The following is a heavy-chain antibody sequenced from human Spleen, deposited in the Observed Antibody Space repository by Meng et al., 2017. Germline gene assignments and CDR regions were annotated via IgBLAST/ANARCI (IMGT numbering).Heavy chain of an antibody. V-gene: IGHV4-39*07. D-gene: IGHD6-13*01. CDR2: VCYSGSN. Sequence: SETLSLTCNVSGGSITSSSYYWGWIRQPPGKGLEWIGSVCYSGSNYYNPSLKSRVTISIDTSKNQFSLMLSSVTAADTAVYYCAQSGGAGARNLDYWGQGTLVTVSS. CDR1: GGSITSSSYY. CDR3: AQSGGAGARNLDY. J-gene: IGHJ4*02.